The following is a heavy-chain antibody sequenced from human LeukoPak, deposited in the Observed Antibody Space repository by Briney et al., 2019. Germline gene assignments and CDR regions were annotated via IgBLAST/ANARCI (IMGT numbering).Heavy chain of an antibody. J-gene: IGHJ4*02. CDR2: ISGSGGST. CDR1: GFTFSSYG. CDR3: AKRPYSSSSPFDY. D-gene: IGHD6-6*01. V-gene: IGHV3-23*01. Sequence: GGSLRLSCAASGFTFSSYGMSWVRQAPGKGLEWVSAISGSGGSTYYADSVKGRFTISRDNSKNTLYLQMNSLRAEDTAVYYCAKRPYSSSSPFDYWGQGTLVTVSS.